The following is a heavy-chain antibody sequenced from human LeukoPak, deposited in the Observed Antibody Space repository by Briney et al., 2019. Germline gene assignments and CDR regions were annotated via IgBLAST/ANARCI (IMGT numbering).Heavy chain of an antibody. CDR3: ARMADYDRSGYDAFEI. D-gene: IGHD3-22*01. CDR1: GDSISSGSYY. V-gene: IGHV4-61*01. Sequence: SETLSLTCTVSGDSISSGSYYWSWIRQPPGKGLEWIGYIYKSETTNYNPSLTGRVTMSLDTPKNQISMKLRSVTAADTAVYYCARMADYDRSGYDAFEIWGLGTLVTVSS. J-gene: IGHJ3*02. CDR2: IYKSETT.